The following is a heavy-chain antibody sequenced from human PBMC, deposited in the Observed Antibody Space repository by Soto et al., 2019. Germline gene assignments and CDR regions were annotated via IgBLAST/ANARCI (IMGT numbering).Heavy chain of an antibody. D-gene: IGHD3-3*01. CDR2: INPSDGDT. V-gene: IGHV1-46*01. Sequence: ASVKVSCKASGYTFTSYYMHLVRQAPGQGLEWMGIINPSDGDTSYAQKFQGRVTMTRDTSTTTAYMELRSLRSDDTAVYYCARLRITIFGVVIGTDYWGQGTLVTVSS. CDR3: ARLRITIFGVVIGTDY. J-gene: IGHJ4*02. CDR1: GYTFTSYY.